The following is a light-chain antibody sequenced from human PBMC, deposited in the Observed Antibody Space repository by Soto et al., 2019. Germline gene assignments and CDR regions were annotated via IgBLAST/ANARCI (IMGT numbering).Light chain of an antibody. V-gene: IGKV1-33*01. CDR1: QDIGNY. Sequence: DIQMTQSPSSLSASVGDRVTIACQANQDIGNYLNWYQQKPGKAPRLLIYDASNLEIGVPSRISRSGSGTDFTFTISNLQPEDIATYYCQQYDTLPPYTFGQGTKVELK. J-gene: IGKJ2*01. CDR2: DAS. CDR3: QQYDTLPPYT.